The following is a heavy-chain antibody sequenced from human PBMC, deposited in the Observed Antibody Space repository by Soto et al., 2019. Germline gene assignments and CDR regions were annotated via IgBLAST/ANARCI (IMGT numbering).Heavy chain of an antibody. D-gene: IGHD3-16*01. CDR1: GFTVSNNY. CDR2: IYSGGST. V-gene: IGHV3-66*01. Sequence: ESGGDLVQPGGSLRLSCAASGFTVSNNYMSWLRQAPGKGLEWVSLIYSGGSTYYADSVKGRFTISRDSSKNTLYLQMNSLRAEDTAMYYCAAYSHKGYWGQGTLVTVSS. CDR3: AAYSHKGY. J-gene: IGHJ4*02.